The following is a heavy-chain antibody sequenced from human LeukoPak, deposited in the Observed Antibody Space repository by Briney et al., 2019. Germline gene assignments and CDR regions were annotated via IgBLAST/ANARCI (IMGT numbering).Heavy chain of an antibody. D-gene: IGHD3-22*01. Sequence: GGSLRLSCAASGFTFTSYWMHWVRQAPGKGLVWVSRINSGGTSTSYADSVKGRFTISRDNAKNTLYLQMNSLRAEDTAVYYCARVSVDYYDSSGSPYWGQGTLVTVSS. CDR2: INSGGTST. CDR1: GFTFTSYW. J-gene: IGHJ4*02. V-gene: IGHV3-74*01. CDR3: ARVSVDYYDSSGSPY.